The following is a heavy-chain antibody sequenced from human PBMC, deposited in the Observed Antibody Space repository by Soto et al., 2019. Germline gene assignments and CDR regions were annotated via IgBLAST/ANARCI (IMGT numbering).Heavy chain of an antibody. CDR2: IYYSGST. V-gene: IGHV4-59*01. J-gene: IGHJ5*02. D-gene: IGHD6-6*01. Sequence: SETLSLTCTVSGGSISSYYWSWIRQPPGKGLEWIGYIYYSGSTNYNPSLKSRVTISVDTSKNQFSLKLSSVTAADTAVYYCARDSSHIAARYWFDPWGQGTLVTVSS. CDR3: ARDSSHIAARYWFDP. CDR1: GGSISSYY.